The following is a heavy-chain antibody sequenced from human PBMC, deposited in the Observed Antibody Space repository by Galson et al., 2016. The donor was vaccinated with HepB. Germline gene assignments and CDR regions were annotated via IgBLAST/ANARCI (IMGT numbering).Heavy chain of an antibody. Sequence: SLRLSCAASGITFSDSYMTWIRQAPGKGLEWLSYIGSSGSTIYYADSVKGRFTISRDNAKSSLYLQMNSLRAEDTAVYYCARVMVDYHYWSNKPKHYYSGMDVWGQGTTVTVSS. V-gene: IGHV3-11*01. CDR1: GITFSDSY. CDR3: ARVMVDYHYWSNKPKHYYSGMDV. CDR2: IGSSGSTI. D-gene: IGHD3-3*01. J-gene: IGHJ6*02.